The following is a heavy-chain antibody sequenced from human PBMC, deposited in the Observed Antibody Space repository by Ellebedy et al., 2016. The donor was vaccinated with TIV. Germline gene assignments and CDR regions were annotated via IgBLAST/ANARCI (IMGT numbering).Heavy chain of an antibody. J-gene: IGHJ4*02. CDR1: GYSFSIFG. CDR2: ISIYNGNT. Sequence: AASVKVSCKASGYSFSIFGFSWVRQAPGQGLEWMGWISIYNGNTKYSQKFQGRVNMTTDTSTTTVYMELRSLRAEDTAVYYCARGYCSGGTCYSHVDYWGQGTLVTVSS. V-gene: IGHV1-18*04. CDR3: ARGYCSGGTCYSHVDY. D-gene: IGHD2-15*01.